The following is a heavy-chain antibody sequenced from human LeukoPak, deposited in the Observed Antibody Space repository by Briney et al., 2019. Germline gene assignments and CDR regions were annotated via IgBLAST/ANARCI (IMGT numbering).Heavy chain of an antibody. D-gene: IGHD5-18*01. Sequence: PSETLSLTCTVSGGSISSYYWSWIRQPAGKGLEWIGRVYTDGTTSYNPFLKSRVTMSVDTSKNQFSLNLNSVTAADTAMYYCARDRGRSYGSFDYWGQGTLVTVS. J-gene: IGHJ4*02. CDR3: ARDRGRSYGSFDY. CDR2: VYTDGTT. CDR1: GGSISSYY. V-gene: IGHV4-4*07.